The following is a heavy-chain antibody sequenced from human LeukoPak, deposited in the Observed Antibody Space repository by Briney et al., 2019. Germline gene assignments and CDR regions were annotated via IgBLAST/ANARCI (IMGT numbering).Heavy chain of an antibody. V-gene: IGHV4-34*01. CDR3: AREGLRRGVAGKKMDV. CDR1: GGSFSGYY. Sequence: SETLSLTCAAYGGSFSGYYWSWIRQPPGKGLEWIGEINHSGSTNYNPSLKSRVTISVDTSKNQFSLKLSSVTAADTAVYYCAREGLRRGVAGKKMDVWGKGTTVTVSS. D-gene: IGHD6-19*01. J-gene: IGHJ6*04. CDR2: INHSGST.